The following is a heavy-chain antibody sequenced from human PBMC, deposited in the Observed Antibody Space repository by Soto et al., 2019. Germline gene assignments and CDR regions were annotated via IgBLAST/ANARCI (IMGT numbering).Heavy chain of an antibody. CDR2: INPDGNVG. CDR1: GFPFSTYW. J-gene: IGHJ4*02. Sequence: EVQLLGSGGGLVQPGGSLRLSCVGSGFPFSTYWMNWVRQAPGKGLEWVANINPDGNVGTYVDSVRGRFTTSRDNAKNSLYLQMNSPRADDTAVYFCAGWGGHDYNYWGQGIMVTVSS. V-gene: IGHV3-7*03. D-gene: IGHD4-4*01. CDR3: AGWGGHDYNY.